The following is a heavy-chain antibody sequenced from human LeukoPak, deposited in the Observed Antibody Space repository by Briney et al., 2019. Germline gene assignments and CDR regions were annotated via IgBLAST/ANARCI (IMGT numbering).Heavy chain of an antibody. Sequence: PSETLSLTCAVYGGSFSGYYWSWIRQPPGKGLEWIGEINHSGSTNYNPSLKSRVTISVDTSKNQFSLKLSSVTAADTAVYYCARDYPIYYYYGMDVWGQGTTVTVSS. CDR2: INHSGST. J-gene: IGHJ6*02. D-gene: IGHD3-10*01. CDR1: GGSFSGYY. CDR3: ARDYPIYYYYGMDV. V-gene: IGHV4-34*01.